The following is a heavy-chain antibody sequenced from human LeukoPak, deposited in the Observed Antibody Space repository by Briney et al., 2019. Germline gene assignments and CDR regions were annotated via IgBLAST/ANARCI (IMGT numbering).Heavy chain of an antibody. CDR3: TTDPSIAVAGDYYYYYMDV. Sequence: GGSLRLSCVTSGFTFSNYWMNWVRQAPGKGLEWVANIKQDGSEIYYVDSVKGRFTISRDNAKNSLYLQMNSLKTEDTAVYYCTTDPSIAVAGDYYYYYMDVWGKGTTVTVSS. D-gene: IGHD6-19*01. CDR1: GFTFSNYW. V-gene: IGHV3-7*03. CDR2: IKQDGSEI. J-gene: IGHJ6*03.